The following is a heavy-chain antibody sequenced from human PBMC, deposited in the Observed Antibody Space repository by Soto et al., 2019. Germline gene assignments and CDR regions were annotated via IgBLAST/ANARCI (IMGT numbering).Heavy chain of an antibody. Sequence: ASVKVSCKVSGYTLTELSMHWVRQAPGKGLEWMGGFDPEDGETIYAQKFQGRVTMTEDTSTDTAYMELSSLRSEDTAVYYCARMYYYESRDYEYPYGTAYDNWGKGTLVTVPS. J-gene: IGHJ4*02. D-gene: IGHD3-22*01. CDR1: GYTLTELS. V-gene: IGHV1-24*01. CDR2: FDPEDGET. CDR3: ARMYYYESRDYEYPYGTAYDN.